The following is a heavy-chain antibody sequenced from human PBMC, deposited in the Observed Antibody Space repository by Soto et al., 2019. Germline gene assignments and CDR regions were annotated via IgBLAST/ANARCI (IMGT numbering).Heavy chain of an antibody. CDR3: TRGGGWLTDY. CDR1: GGALSGYY. J-gene: IGHJ4*02. V-gene: IGHV4-59*01. D-gene: IGHD2-15*01. Sequence: QVQLHESGPRLVKPSETLSLTCSVSGGALSGYYCSWIRQPPGKSLEWIGNLHYTGTSNHNPSLRRRVTMSLDTSTNQFSLKLSSVTAADTAFYYCTRGGGWLTDYWGQGTLVTVSS. CDR2: LHYTGTS.